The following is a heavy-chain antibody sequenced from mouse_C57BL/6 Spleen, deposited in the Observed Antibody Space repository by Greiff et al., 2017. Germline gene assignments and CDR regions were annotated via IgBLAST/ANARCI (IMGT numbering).Heavy chain of an antibody. D-gene: IGHD2-5*01. CDR1: GYTFTSYW. CDR3: ARRAYSNYGYFDV. V-gene: IGHV1-50*01. J-gene: IGHJ1*03. Sequence: QVQLQQPGAELVKPGASVKLSCKASGYTFTSYWMQWVKQRPGQGLEWIGEIDPSDSYTNYNQKFKGKATLNVDTSSSTAYMQLSSLTSEDSAVYYCARRAYSNYGYFDVWGTGTTVTVSS. CDR2: IDPSDSYT.